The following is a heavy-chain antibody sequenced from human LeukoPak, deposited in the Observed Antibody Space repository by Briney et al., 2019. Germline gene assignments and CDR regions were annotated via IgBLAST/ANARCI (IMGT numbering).Heavy chain of an antibody. CDR1: GGSISSYY. CDR3: AIGYCSSTSCPVGY. D-gene: IGHD2-2*03. J-gene: IGHJ4*02. V-gene: IGHV4-59*08. CDR2: IYYSGST. Sequence: ASETLSLTCTVSGGSISSYYWSWIRQPPGKGLEWIGYIYYSGSTNYNPSLKSRVTISVDTSKNQFSLKLSSVTAADTAVYYCAIGYCSSTSCPVGYWGQGTLVTVSS.